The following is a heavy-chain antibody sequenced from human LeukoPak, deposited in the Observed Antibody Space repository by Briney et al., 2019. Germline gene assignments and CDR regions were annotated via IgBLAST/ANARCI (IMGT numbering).Heavy chain of an antibody. Sequence: ASVKVSCKATGYTFTSYGISWVRQAPGQGLEWMGWISGYNGNTNYAQNLQGRVTMTTDTSTSTAYMELRSLRSDDTAVYYCARGLVIYSYYYMDVWGKGTTVTVSS. J-gene: IGHJ6*03. CDR3: ARGLVIYSYYYMDV. CDR1: GYTFTSYG. V-gene: IGHV1-18*01. CDR2: ISGYNGNT. D-gene: IGHD2-2*01.